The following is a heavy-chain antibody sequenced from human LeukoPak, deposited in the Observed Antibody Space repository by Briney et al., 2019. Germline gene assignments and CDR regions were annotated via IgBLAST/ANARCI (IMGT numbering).Heavy chain of an antibody. CDR1: GFTFSNYG. V-gene: IGHV3-30*02. Sequence: PGRSLRLSCTASGFTFSNYGMHWVRQAPGKGLEWVAFIRFDGTHQYYADSMKGRFTISRDNSKNTVYLQIYSLTPDDTAVYFCSKTSLSDSSGHYYYMDVWGKGTTVTISS. CDR2: IRFDGTHQ. D-gene: IGHD3-3*01. J-gene: IGHJ6*03. CDR3: SKTSLSDSSGHYYYMDV.